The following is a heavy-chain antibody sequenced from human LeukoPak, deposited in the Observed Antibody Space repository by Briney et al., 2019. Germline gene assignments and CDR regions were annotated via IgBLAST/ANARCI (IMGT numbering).Heavy chain of an antibody. D-gene: IGHD6-19*01. CDR3: AREGLSSGWDY. J-gene: IGHJ4*02. CDR1: GFTFDDYA. CDR2: ISWNSGSI. V-gene: IGHV3-9*01. Sequence: GGSLRLSCAASGFTFDDYAMPWVRQAPGKGLEWVSGISWNSGSIGYADSVKGRFTISRDNAKNSLYLQMNSLRAEDTALYYCAREGLSSGWDYWGQGTLVTVSS.